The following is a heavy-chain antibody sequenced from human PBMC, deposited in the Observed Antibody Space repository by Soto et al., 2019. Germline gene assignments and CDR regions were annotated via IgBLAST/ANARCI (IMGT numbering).Heavy chain of an antibody. CDR1: GFILINVP. CDR3: ARDLSWGSNWYYYMDV. CDR2: ISSSSSVI. V-gene: IGHV3-48*01. D-gene: IGHD7-27*01. J-gene: IGHJ6*03. Sequence: EVQLVESGGGLVQPGGSLGPPVPTPGFILINVPINWVRQAPGKGRGGVSYISSSSSVIDYADSVKGRFTVSRDNARNSLYLQMNSLRAEDTAVYYCARDLSWGSNWYYYMDVWGKGTTVTVSS.